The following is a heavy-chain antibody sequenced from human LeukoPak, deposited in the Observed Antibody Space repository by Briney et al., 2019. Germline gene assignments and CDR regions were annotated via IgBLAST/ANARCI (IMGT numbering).Heavy chain of an antibody. V-gene: IGHV3-21*05. J-gene: IGHJ4*02. CDR2: INDDSSDI. Sequence: GRSLRLSCAASGFSFSLYATDWVRQAPEKGLEWVSYINDDSSDIHYADSVMGRFTISRDNASNTLHLQLTSLKAEDTAAYYCARDTFQPGLIDSWGQGTLVIVSS. D-gene: IGHD2-2*01. CDR3: ARDTFQPGLIDS. CDR1: GFSFSLYA.